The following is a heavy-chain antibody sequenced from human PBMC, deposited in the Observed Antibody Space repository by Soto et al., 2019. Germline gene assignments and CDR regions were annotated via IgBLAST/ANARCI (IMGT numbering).Heavy chain of an antibody. Sequence: QLQLQESGPGLVKPSETLSLTCTVSGGSISSSSYYWGWIRQPPGKGLEWIGSIYYSGSTYYNPSLLSRRATPVEETNNQFSLKVSSVTASHTAVYYCAGHLGDRGRHTRYYYYYMDVWGKGTTVTVSS. J-gene: IGHJ6*03. CDR2: IYYSGST. CDR3: AGHLGDRGRHTRYYYYYMDV. V-gene: IGHV4-39*01. D-gene: IGHD1-26*01. CDR1: GGSISSSSYY.